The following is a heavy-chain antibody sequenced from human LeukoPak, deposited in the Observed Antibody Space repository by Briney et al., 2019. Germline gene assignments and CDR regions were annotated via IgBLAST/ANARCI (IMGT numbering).Heavy chain of an antibody. V-gene: IGHV1-46*01. CDR3: ARGGRTGYFDY. CDR1: GYTFTSYY. CDR2: INPSGGST. D-gene: IGHD1/OR15-1a*01. Sequence: ASVTVSCKASGYTFTSYYMHWVRQAPGQGLEWMGIINPSGGSTSYAQKFQGRVTMTRGMSTSTVYMELSSLRSEDTAVYYCARGGRTGYFDYWGQGTLVTVSS. J-gene: IGHJ4*02.